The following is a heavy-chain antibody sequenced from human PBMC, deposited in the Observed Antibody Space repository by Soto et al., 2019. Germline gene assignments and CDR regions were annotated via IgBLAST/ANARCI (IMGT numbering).Heavy chain of an antibody. V-gene: IGHV4-59*01. CDR2: VFYSGIT. J-gene: IGHJ4*02. CDR1: GGSISTYY. CDR3: ARESREYYFDY. Sequence: SETLSLTCTVSGGSISTYYWSWIWQPPGKGLEWIGYVFYSGITNYNPSLKSRVTISVDTSKNQFSLRLSSVTAADTAVYYCARESREYYFDYWGQGTLVTVSS.